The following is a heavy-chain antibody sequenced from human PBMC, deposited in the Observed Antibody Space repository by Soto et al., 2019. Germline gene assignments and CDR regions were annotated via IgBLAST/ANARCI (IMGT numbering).Heavy chain of an antibody. V-gene: IGHV3-33*01. CDR2: IWYDGSNK. D-gene: IGHD6-19*01. J-gene: IGHJ6*02. CDR1: GFTFSSYG. Sequence: VQLVESGGGVVQPGRSLRLSCAASGFTFSSYGMHWVRQAPGKGLEWVAVIWYDGSNKYYADSVKGRFTISRDNSKNTLYLQMNSLRAEDTAVYYCARGGSSGWSQDYYYGMDVWGQGTTVTVSS. CDR3: ARGGSSGWSQDYYYGMDV.